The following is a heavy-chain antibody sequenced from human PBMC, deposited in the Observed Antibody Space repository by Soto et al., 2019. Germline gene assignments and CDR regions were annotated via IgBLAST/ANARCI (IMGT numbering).Heavy chain of an antibody. D-gene: IGHD2-2*02. V-gene: IGHV3-23*01. Sequence: XESLRLSCAASGFTFSSYAMSWVRQAPGKGLEWVSAISGSGGSTYYADSVKGRFTISRDNSKNTLYLQMNSLRAEDTAVYYCAKDPSDIVVVPAAIRIRGPYFDYWGQGTLVTVSS. J-gene: IGHJ4*02. CDR2: ISGSGGST. CDR3: AKDPSDIVVVPAAIRIRGPYFDY. CDR1: GFTFSSYA.